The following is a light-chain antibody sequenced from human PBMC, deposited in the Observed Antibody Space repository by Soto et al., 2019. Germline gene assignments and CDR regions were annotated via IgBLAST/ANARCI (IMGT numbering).Light chain of an antibody. V-gene: IGKV3-20*01. CDR2: GAS. CDR3: QQYGSSPLYT. J-gene: IGKJ2*01. Sequence: EIVLTQSPGTLSLSQGERATLSCRASQSVSSSYLAWYQQKPGQAPRLLIYGASSRATGIPDRFSGSGSGTDFTLTISRLEPEDFAVYSCQQYGSSPLYTFGQGTKLEIK. CDR1: QSVSSSY.